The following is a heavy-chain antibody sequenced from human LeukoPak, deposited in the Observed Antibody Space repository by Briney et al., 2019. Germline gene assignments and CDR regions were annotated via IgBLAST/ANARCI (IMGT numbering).Heavy chain of an antibody. D-gene: IGHD4-17*01. V-gene: IGHV3-7*01. CDR2: IKQDGSDK. CDR3: AMSRATVPTRPFDY. Sequence: GGSLRLSCEASEFTLSTGFTYSNYWMSWVRQAPGKGLQWVANIKQDGSDKYYVDSVKGRFTISRDNAKNSLYLQMNSLRAEDTAVYYCAMSRATVPTRPFDYWGQGTLVTVSS. CDR1: EFTLSTGFTYSNYW. J-gene: IGHJ4*02.